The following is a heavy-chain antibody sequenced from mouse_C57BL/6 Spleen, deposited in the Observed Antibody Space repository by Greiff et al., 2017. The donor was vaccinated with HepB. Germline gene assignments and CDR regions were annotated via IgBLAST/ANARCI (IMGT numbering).Heavy chain of an antibody. V-gene: IGHV1-50*01. J-gene: IGHJ4*01. D-gene: IGHD1-1*01. CDR2: IDPSDSYT. CDR1: GYTFTSYW. Sequence: QVQLQQPGAELVKPGASVKLSCKASGYTFTSYWMQWVKQRPGQGLEWIGEIDPSDSYTNYNQKFTGKATLTVDTSSSTAYMQLSSLTSEDSAVYYCAKAVFTTVVPLAMDYWGQGTSVTVSS. CDR3: AKAVFTTVVPLAMDY.